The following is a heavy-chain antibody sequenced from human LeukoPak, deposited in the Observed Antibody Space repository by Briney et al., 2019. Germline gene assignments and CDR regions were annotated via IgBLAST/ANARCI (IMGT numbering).Heavy chain of an antibody. CDR1: GYNFANYW. Sequence: GESLKISCKGSGYNFANYWIGWVRQMPGKGLEWMGIIYPGGSDTRYSPSLQGQVTISADKCISTAYLQWSSLKTSDTAMYYCARRTDYYYYMDVWGMGTTVTVSS. J-gene: IGHJ6*03. D-gene: IGHD1-1*01. CDR2: IYPGGSDT. CDR3: ARRTDYYYYMDV. V-gene: IGHV5-51*01.